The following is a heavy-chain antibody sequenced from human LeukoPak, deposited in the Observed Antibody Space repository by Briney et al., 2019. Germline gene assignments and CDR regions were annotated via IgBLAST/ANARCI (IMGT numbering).Heavy chain of an antibody. J-gene: IGHJ3*02. CDR3: ASLFRDDVFDI. CDR2: IDSSGSYT. CDR1: GYSFTSYW. V-gene: IGHV5-10-1*01. Sequence: GESLKISCKGSGYSFTSYWIIWVRQMPGKGLEWMGRIDSSGSYTNYSPSFQGHVTISADKSISTAYLQWRSLKASDTAMYYCASLFRDDVFDIWGQGTMVTVSS.